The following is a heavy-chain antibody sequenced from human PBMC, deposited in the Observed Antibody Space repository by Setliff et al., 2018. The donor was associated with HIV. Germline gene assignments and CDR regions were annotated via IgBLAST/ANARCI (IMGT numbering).Heavy chain of an antibody. Sequence: ASVKVSCKASGYTFTSYGISWVRQAPGQGLEWMGWISAYNGNTNYAQKLQGRVTMTTDTSTSTAYMELRSLRSDDTAVYYCAGDSEGGSYIFWTFDIWGQGTMVTVSS. V-gene: IGHV1-18*01. D-gene: IGHD1-26*01. CDR2: ISAYNGNT. CDR3: AGDSEGGSYIFWTFDI. J-gene: IGHJ3*02. CDR1: GYTFTSYG.